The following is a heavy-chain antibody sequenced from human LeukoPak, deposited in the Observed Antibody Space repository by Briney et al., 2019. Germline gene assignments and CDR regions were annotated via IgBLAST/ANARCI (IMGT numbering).Heavy chain of an antibody. J-gene: IGHJ4*02. CDR3: AKVRSGSSNLQDY. V-gene: IGHV3-23*01. Sequence: GGSLRLSCAAAGFTFSIYAMTWVRQAAGKGLEWVSTISDTSVRTYHADSVKGRFTISRDNSKNTVYLRMHSLRADDTAVYYCAKVRSGSSNLQDYWGQATLVTVSS. CDR2: ISDTSVRT. D-gene: IGHD1-26*01. CDR1: GFTFSIYA.